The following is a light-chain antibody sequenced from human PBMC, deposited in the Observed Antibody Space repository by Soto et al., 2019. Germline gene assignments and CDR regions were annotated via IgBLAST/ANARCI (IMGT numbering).Light chain of an antibody. CDR3: QHYNNWPPYT. CDR2: AAS. V-gene: IGKV3-15*01. CDR1: QSVSNN. J-gene: IGKJ5*01. Sequence: EIVLTQSPGTLSLSPGERATLSCRASQSVSNNYLAWYQQKPGQAPRLLIYAASTRATGIPARFSGSGSETEFTLTISSLQSEDFAVYYCQHYNNWPPYTLGQGTRLEI.